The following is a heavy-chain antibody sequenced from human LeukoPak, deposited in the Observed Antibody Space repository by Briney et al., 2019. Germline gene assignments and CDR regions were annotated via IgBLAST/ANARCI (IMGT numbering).Heavy chain of an antibody. Sequence: PGGSLRLSCTASGFTFGDYAMSWFRQAPGKGLEWVGFIRSKAYGGTTEYAASVKGRFTISRDDSKSIAYLQMNSLKTEDTAVYYCTRDLVYSSSWYGRPVVGYYYYMDVWGKGTTVTVSS. J-gene: IGHJ6*03. CDR2: IRSKAYGGTT. D-gene: IGHD6-13*01. CDR1: GFTFGDYA. CDR3: TRDLVYSSSWYGRPVVGYYYYMDV. V-gene: IGHV3-49*03.